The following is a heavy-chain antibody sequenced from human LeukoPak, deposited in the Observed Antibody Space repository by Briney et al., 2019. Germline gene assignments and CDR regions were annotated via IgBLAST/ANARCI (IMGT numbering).Heavy chain of an antibody. CDR2: IETSGNT. Sequence: SETLSLTCTVSGGSISSYYWSWIRQPAGKGLEWIGRIETSGNTNYKPSLKSRVTMSVDTSKNQFSLKLSSVTAADTAVYYCARGLYSSSSGGLALSAFDIWGQGTMVTVSS. D-gene: IGHD6-6*01. V-gene: IGHV4-4*07. CDR3: ARGLYSSSSGGLALSAFDI. CDR1: GGSISSYY. J-gene: IGHJ3*02.